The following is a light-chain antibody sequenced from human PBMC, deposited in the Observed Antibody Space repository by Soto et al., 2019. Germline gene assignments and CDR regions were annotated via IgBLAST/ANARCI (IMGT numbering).Light chain of an antibody. CDR1: SSDVGSYNL. V-gene: IGLV2-23*01. J-gene: IGLJ3*02. CDR3: CSYAGSRV. CDR2: EGS. Sequence: QSALTQPASVSGSPGQSITISCTGTSSDVGSYNLVSWYQQHPGKAPKLMIYEGSKRPSGVSNRFSGSKSGNTASLTIAGLQDEDEADYYCCSYAGSRVFGGRTKLTVL.